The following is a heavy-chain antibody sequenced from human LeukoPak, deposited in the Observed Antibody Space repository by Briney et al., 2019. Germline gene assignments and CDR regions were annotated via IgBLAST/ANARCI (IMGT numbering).Heavy chain of an antibody. J-gene: IGHJ3*02. CDR3: AKGIAVADTRAFDI. CDR1: GFTSGDYA. V-gene: IGHV3-9*02. D-gene: IGHD6-19*01. Sequence: GGSLRLSCAASGFTSGDYAMHWVRQAPGKGLEWVSGISWNSGSTGYADSVKGRFTISRDNAKNSLYLQMNSLRAEDTALYYCAKGIAVADTRAFDIWGQGTMVTVSS. CDR2: ISWNSGST.